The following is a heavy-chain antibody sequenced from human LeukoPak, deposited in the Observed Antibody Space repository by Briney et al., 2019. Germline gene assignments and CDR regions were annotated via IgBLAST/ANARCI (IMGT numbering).Heavy chain of an antibody. Sequence: GGSLRLSCAASGFTFSSYSMNWVRQAPGKGLEWVSSISSSSSYIYYADSVKGRFTISRDNAKNSLYLQMNSLRAEDTAVYYCAREHYYGSGSNENYFDYWGQGTLVTVSS. D-gene: IGHD3-10*01. J-gene: IGHJ4*02. CDR1: GFTFSSYS. V-gene: IGHV3-21*01. CDR3: AREHYYGSGSNENYFDY. CDR2: ISSSSSYI.